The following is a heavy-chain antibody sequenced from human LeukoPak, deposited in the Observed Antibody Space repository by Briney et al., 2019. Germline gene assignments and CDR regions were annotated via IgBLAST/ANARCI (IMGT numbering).Heavy chain of an antibody. CDR3: AREFYSSGWYVDY. CDR1: GFTVSSNY. V-gene: IGHV3-66*01. D-gene: IGHD6-19*01. Sequence: PGGSLRLSCAASGFTVSSNYMSWVRQAPGKGLEWVSVIYSGGSTYYADSVKGRFTISRDNSKNTLYLQMNSLRAEDTAVYYCAREFYSSGWYVDYWGQGTLVTVSS. J-gene: IGHJ4*02. CDR2: IYSGGST.